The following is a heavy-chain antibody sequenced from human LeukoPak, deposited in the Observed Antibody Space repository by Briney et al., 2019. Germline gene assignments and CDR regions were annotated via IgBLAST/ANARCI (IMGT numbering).Heavy chain of an antibody. V-gene: IGHV3-7*01. CDR2: IKQDETEK. CDR1: GFTFSNFW. Sequence: GGSLRLSCTASGFTFSNFWMGWVRQAPGKGLEWVANIKQDETEKFYLGSVKGRFTISRDNAKNSLYLQMNSLRAEDTAVYYCAKYAPSDTEPTRYFDYWGPGTLVTVSS. CDR3: AKYAPSDTEPTRYFDY. D-gene: IGHD5-18*01. J-gene: IGHJ4*02.